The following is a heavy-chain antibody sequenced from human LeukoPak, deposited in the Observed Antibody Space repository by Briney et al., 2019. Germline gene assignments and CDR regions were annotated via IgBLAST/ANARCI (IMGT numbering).Heavy chain of an antibody. D-gene: IGHD3-16*01. CDR2: IYYSGST. CDR1: GGSISSYY. Sequence: SETLSLTCTVSGGSISSYYWSWIRQPPGKGLEWIGYIYYSGSTNYNPSLKSRVTISVDTSKNQFSLKLSSVTAADTAMYYCARSDPVGYNWFDPWGQGTLVTVSS. CDR3: ARSDPVGYNWFDP. V-gene: IGHV4-59*01. J-gene: IGHJ5*02.